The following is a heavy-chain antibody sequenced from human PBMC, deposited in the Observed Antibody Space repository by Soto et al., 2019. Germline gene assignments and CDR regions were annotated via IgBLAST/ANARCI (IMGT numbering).Heavy chain of an antibody. CDR2: IWYDGSNK. Sequence: GGSLRLSCAASGFTFSSYGMHWVRQAPGKGLEWVAVIWYDGSNKYYADSVKGRFTISRDNSKNTLYLQMNSLRAEDTAVYYCAREYYYGSGSIGYFDYWGQGTLGTAPQ. CDR3: AREYYYGSGSIGYFDY. V-gene: IGHV3-33*01. J-gene: IGHJ4*02. CDR1: GFTFSSYG. D-gene: IGHD3-10*01.